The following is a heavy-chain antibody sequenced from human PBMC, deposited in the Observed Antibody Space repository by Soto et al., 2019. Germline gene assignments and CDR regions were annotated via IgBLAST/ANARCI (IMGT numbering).Heavy chain of an antibody. CDR3: ARCIAARGYYYGMDV. CDR1: GASINSGGYY. J-gene: IGHJ6*02. V-gene: IGHV4-31*03. D-gene: IGHD6-6*01. CDR2: IYFSGST. Sequence: SETLSLTCTVSGASINSGGYYWSWIRQLPGKGLEWIGYIYFSGSTYYNPSLESRVTISVDTSKNQFSLKLSSVTAADTAVYYCARCIAARGYYYGMDVWGQGTTVTVSS.